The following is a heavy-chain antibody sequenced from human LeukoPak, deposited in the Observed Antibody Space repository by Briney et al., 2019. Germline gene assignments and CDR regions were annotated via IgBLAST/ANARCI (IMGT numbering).Heavy chain of an antibody. J-gene: IGHJ4*02. CDR2: ISSSGSTK. D-gene: IGHD3-10*01. CDR3: ARDVGFGGYSRGIFDY. CDR1: GFSFSSYE. V-gene: IGHV3-48*03. Sequence: GGSLRLSCAASGFSFSSYEMNWVRQAPGKGLEWVSYISSSGSTKYYADSVKGRFTMSRDNAKNSLYLQMDSLRAEDTAVYYCARDVGFGGYSRGIFDYWGQGTLVTVSS.